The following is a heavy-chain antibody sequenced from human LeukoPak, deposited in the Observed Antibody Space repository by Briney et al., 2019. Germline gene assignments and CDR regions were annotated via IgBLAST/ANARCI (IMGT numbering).Heavy chain of an antibody. J-gene: IGHJ4*02. Sequence: GGSLRLSCAASGFIFSTYSMNWVRQAPGKGLEWVSSISSSTSYIYYADSVKGRFTISRDNAKNSLYLQMNSLRAEDTAVYYCAKEPGYDSSCYYLRYWGQGTLVTVSS. CDR1: GFIFSTYS. CDR3: AKEPGYDSSCYYLRY. D-gene: IGHD3-22*01. V-gene: IGHV3-21*04. CDR2: ISSSTSYI.